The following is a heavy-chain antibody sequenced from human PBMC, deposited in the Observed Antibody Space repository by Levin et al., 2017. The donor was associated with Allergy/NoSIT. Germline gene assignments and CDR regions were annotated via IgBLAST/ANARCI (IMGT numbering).Heavy chain of an antibody. CDR3: ARASRSTWYGIDY. Sequence: GGSLRLSCAASGFTFSDFYMSWIRQAPGKGLDWISYISSGGGTIYYADSVKGRFTISRDNAKNSLYLQMNSLGAEDTAVYYCARASRSTWYGIDYWGQGTLVTVSS. D-gene: IGHD6-13*01. CDR1: GFTFSDFY. V-gene: IGHV3-11*01. CDR2: ISSGGGTI. J-gene: IGHJ4*02.